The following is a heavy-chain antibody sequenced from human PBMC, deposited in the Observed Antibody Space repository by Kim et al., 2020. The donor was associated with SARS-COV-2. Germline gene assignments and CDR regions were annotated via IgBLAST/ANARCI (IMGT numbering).Heavy chain of an antibody. CDR3: ARSGGVDWVMDV. J-gene: IGHJ6*02. D-gene: IGHD2-8*02. CDR1: GYSFTTYW. Sequence: GESLKISCKASGYSFTTYWIGWVRQMPGNGLEWMGIIYPGDSDTRYSPSFQDQVSISVDNSISTAYLQWSSLEASDSAMYYCARSGGVDWVMDVWGQGTTVTVS. V-gene: IGHV5-51*01. CDR2: IYPGDSDT.